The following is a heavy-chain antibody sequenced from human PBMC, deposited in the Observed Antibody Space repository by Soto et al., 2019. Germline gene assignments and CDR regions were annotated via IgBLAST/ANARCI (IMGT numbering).Heavy chain of an antibody. CDR3: ARQLDCSSTSCLGYCSGGSCYHSDY. J-gene: IGHJ4*02. CDR1: GYSFTSYW. D-gene: IGHD2-15*01. CDR2: IDPSDSYT. Sequence: GESLKISCKGSGYSFTSYWISWVRQMPGKGLEWMGRIDPSDSYTTYSPSFQGHVTISADKSISTAYLQWSSLKASDTAMYYCARQLDCSSTSCLGYCSGGSCYHSDYWGQGTLVTVSS. V-gene: IGHV5-10-1*01.